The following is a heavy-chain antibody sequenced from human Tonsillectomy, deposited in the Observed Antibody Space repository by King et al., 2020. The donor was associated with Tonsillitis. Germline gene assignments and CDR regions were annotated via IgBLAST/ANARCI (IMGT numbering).Heavy chain of an antibody. J-gene: IGHJ4*02. CDR3: ARGRQYNVEWGIDY. V-gene: IGHV3-33*05. Sequence: VQLVESGGGVVQPGRSLRLSCETSGFTFSSFGMHWVRQAPGQGLEWVSTISYDGTNKHHADSVKGRFTISRDNSKNTMYLQMNSLIAEDTAVYYCARGRQYNVEWGIDYWGQGTLVPVSS. CDR1: GFTFSSFG. CDR2: ISYDGTNK. D-gene: IGHD1-14*01.